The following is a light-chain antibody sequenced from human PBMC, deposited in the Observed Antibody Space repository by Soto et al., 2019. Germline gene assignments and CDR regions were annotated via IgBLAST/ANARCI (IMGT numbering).Light chain of an antibody. CDR3: SSYAGNTNWV. V-gene: IGLV2-8*01. J-gene: IGLJ3*02. CDR1: SSDVGGYNY. Sequence: QSALTQPPSASGSLGHSVTISCTGTSSDVGGYNYVSWYLQHPGKAPKVMIYEVSKRPSAVPDRFSGSNSGNTAFLTVSGLQAEDEADYYCSSYAGNTNWVFGGGTKLTVL. CDR2: EVS.